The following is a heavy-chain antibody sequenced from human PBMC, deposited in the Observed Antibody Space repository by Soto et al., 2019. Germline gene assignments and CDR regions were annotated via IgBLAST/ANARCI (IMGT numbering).Heavy chain of an antibody. Sequence: GESLKISCKGSGYSFTSYGIGWVRQMPRKGLDWMRIIYPGDSDTRYSPSCQGQVTISADKSISTAYLQWSSLKASDTAMYYCARRRGSGSRTKLYYYYGMDVWGQVTTVTV. CDR3: ARRRGSGSRTKLYYYYGMDV. V-gene: IGHV5-51*01. D-gene: IGHD3-10*01. J-gene: IGHJ6*02. CDR1: GYSFTSYG. CDR2: IYPGDSDT.